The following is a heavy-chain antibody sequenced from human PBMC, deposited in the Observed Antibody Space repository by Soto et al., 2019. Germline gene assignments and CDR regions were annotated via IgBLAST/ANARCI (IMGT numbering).Heavy chain of an antibody. CDR3: ARNGRPGYCSSNSCYTVDIGGMDV. Sequence: ASVKVSCKASGYTFSSYGISWVRHAPGQGLEWMGWSSSYNGNPNYAQKLQGRVTMTTDTSTSTAYMELRSLRSDDTAVYYCARNGRPGYCSSNSCYTVDIGGMDVCG. CDR1: GYTFSSYG. V-gene: IGHV1-18*01. J-gene: IGHJ6*02. D-gene: IGHD2-2*02. CDR2: SSSYNGNP.